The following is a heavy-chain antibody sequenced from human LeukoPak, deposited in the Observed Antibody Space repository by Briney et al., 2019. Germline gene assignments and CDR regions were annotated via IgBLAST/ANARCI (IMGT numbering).Heavy chain of an antibody. CDR1: GYTFTGYY. Sequence: ASVKVSCKASGYTFTGYYMHWVRQAPGQGLEWMGWINPNGGGTNYAQKFQGRVTMTRDTSISTAYMELSRLRSDDTAVYYCARGKDTAMVTPIGYWGQGTLVTVSS. CDR2: INPNGGGT. CDR3: ARGKDTAMVTPIGY. J-gene: IGHJ4*02. D-gene: IGHD5-18*01. V-gene: IGHV1-2*02.